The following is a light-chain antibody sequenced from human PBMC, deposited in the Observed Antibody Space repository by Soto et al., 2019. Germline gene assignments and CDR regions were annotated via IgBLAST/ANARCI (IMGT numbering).Light chain of an antibody. Sequence: EIVLTQSPATLSLSPGERATLSCRASQSVSSYLAWYQQKPGQAPRLLIYDASNSATGIPARFSGSGSGTDFTLTISRIEPEDFAVYYCQQRSNLTFGQGTRLEIK. J-gene: IGKJ5*01. CDR3: QQRSNLT. CDR2: DAS. CDR1: QSVSSY. V-gene: IGKV3-11*01.